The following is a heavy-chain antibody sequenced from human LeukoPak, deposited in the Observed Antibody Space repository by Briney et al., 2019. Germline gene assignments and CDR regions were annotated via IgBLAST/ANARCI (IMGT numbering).Heavy chain of an antibody. D-gene: IGHD3-10*01. CDR1: GGSITSYY. CDR2: IYISGST. J-gene: IGHJ4*02. V-gene: IGHV4-4*09. CDR3: ARHYPYGSGSYSPFYFDY. Sequence: PSETLSLTCTVSGGSITSYYWTWVRQPPGQGLEWIGNIYISGSTNYNPSLKSRVTISVDTSKNQFSLKLSSVTAADTGVYYCARHYPYGSGSYSPFYFDYWGQGTLVTVSS.